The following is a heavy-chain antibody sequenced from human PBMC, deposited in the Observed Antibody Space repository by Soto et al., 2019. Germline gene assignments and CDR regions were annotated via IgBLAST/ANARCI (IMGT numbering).Heavy chain of an antibody. CDR1: GGSISSYY. V-gene: IGHV4-59*08. Sequence: QVQLQESGPGLVKPSETLSLTCTVSGGSISSYYWSWIRQPPGKGLEWIGYIYYSGSTNYNPSLKSRVTMSVDTSKNQFSLKLSSVTAADTAVYYCARRSSGVDYWGQGTLVTVSS. CDR2: IYYSGST. CDR3: ARRSSGVDY. D-gene: IGHD6-19*01. J-gene: IGHJ4*02.